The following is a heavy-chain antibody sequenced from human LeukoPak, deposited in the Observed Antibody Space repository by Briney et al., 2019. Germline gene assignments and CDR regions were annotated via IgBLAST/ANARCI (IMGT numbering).Heavy chain of an antibody. J-gene: IGHJ4*02. Sequence: GGSLRLSCAASGFTFSSSWMSWVRQAPGKGLEWVANIKPDGSTKYYVDSEEGRFTISRVNAKNSLYLQMNSLGAEDTAVYYCARDRSFGTLDFWGQGTLVTVSS. CDR3: ARDRSFGTLDF. CDR1: GFTFSSSW. D-gene: IGHD5-18*01. V-gene: IGHV3-7*01. CDR2: IKPDGSTK.